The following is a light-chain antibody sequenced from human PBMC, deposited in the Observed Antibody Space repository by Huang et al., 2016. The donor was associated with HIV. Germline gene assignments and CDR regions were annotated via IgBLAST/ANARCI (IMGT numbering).Light chain of an antibody. V-gene: IGKV3-11*01. CDR2: DVS. CDR1: QSVGTY. CDR3: QQRRDWPPYT. J-gene: IGKJ2*01. Sequence: EIVLTQSPATLSLSPGERATLSCRASQSVGTYLGWYQQNPGQAPRLLSSDVSNRAAGIPARFSGSGAGTDFTLTISSLEPEDFAVYYCQQRRDWPPYTFGQGTKLEIK.